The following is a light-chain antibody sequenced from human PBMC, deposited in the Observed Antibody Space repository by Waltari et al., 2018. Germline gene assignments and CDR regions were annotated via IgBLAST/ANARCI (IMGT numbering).Light chain of an antibody. CDR1: QDISFY. V-gene: IGKV1-33*01. CDR2: ESS. Sequence: DIQMTQSPSSLSASVGDRVTLTCQASQDISFYLNWYQQKPGKAPKLLISESSNLATGVPSRFSGSRSGTHFTFTISSLQPEDVASYYCQQYDNLPSVAFGGGTKVEL. J-gene: IGKJ4*01. CDR3: QQYDNLPSVA.